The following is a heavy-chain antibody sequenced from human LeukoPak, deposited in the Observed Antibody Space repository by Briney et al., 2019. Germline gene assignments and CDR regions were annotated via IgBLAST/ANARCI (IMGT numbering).Heavy chain of an antibody. J-gene: IGHJ3*02. Sequence: GGSLRLSCAASGFTFSSNWMHWVRQAPGKGLVWVSRISRDGSSTSYADSVKGRFTISRDNAKNSLYLQMNSLRAEDTAVYYCARGHWRPGAFDIWGQGTMVTVSS. CDR3: ARGHWRPGAFDI. D-gene: IGHD1-1*01. CDR1: GFTFSSNW. V-gene: IGHV3-74*01. CDR2: ISRDGSST.